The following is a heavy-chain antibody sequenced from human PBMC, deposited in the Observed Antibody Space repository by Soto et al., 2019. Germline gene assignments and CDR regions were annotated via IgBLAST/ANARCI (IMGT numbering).Heavy chain of an antibody. CDR3: ARDLYSSAWSNWFDP. D-gene: IGHD6-19*01. CDR2: IYYSGST. J-gene: IGHJ5*02. Sequence: PSETLSLTCTVSVGSISSYYWSWIRQPPGKGLEWIGYIYYSGSTNYNPSLKSRVTMSVDTSKNQFSLKLSSVTAADTAVYYCARDLYSSAWSNWFDPWGQGILVTVSS. CDR1: VGSISSYY. V-gene: IGHV4-59*01.